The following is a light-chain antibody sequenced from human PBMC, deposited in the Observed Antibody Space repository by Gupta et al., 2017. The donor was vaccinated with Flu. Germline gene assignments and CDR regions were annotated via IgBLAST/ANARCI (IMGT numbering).Light chain of an antibody. V-gene: IGKV3-11*01. Sequence: IVLTQSPATLSLSPGESVTRSCKASYTGSTSLAWYQQKHGQAPRLIIYGASNRATGIPARFSGRGSGTDFTLTISSLEPEDSAVYFWQQRTNPVSFGPGTKLHI. CDR1: YTGSTS. CDR2: GAS. J-gene: IGKJ3*01. CDR3: QQRTNPVS.